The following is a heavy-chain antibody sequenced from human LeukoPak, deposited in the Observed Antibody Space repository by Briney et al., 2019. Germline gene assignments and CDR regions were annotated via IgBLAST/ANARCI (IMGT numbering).Heavy chain of an antibody. V-gene: IGHV3-48*01. CDR3: ARDKGLELRSYYCYGMDV. CDR1: GFTFSSYS. Sequence: PGGSLRLSCAASGFTFSSYSMNWVRQAPGKGLEWVSYISSSSSTIYYADSVKGRFTISRDNAKNSLYLQMNSLRAEDTAVYYCARDKGLELRSYYCYGMDVWGQGTTVTVSS. J-gene: IGHJ6*02. CDR2: ISSSSSTI. D-gene: IGHD1-7*01.